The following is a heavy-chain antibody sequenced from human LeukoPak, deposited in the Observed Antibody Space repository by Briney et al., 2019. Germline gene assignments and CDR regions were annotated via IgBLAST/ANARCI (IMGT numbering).Heavy chain of an antibody. CDR1: GFXFGSFE. Sequence: PGGSLKLSCAASGFXFGSFEMNWVRQAPGKGLEWVSYISSSGSTIDYADSVKGRFTISRDNAKNSLYLQMNSLRAEDTAVYYCAREEGLDYWGQGTLVTVSS. CDR2: ISSSGSTI. J-gene: IGHJ4*02. CDR3: AREEGLDY. V-gene: IGHV3-48*03. D-gene: IGHD5-12*01.